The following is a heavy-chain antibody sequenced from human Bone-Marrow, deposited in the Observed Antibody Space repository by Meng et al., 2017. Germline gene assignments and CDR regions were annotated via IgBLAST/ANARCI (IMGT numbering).Heavy chain of an antibody. V-gene: IGHV4-34*01. CDR1: GGSFSGYY. J-gene: IGHJ5*02. D-gene: IGHD3-22*01. CDR3: ARVGVVVITPNWFDP. Sequence: QVQVQRWGAGLLKPSETPSLTCAVYGGSFSGYYWSWIRQPPGKGLEWIGEINHSGSTNYNPSLKSRVTISVDTSKNQFSLKLSSVTAADTAVYYCARVGVVVITPNWFDPWGQGTLVTVSS. CDR2: INHSGST.